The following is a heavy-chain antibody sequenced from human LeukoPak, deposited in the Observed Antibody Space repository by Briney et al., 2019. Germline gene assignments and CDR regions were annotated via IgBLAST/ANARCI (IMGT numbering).Heavy chain of an antibody. CDR2: TSDDAITT. J-gene: IGHJ3*02. CDR3: ARARTGTRNAFDI. V-gene: IGHV3-74*01. Sequence: GGSLRLSCAASGFTFSSYAMSWVRQAPGKGLVWVSRTSDDAITTTHYADSVKGRFTISRDNAKNTLYLQMNSLRAEDTAVYYCARARTGTRNAFDIWGQGTMVTVSS. CDR1: GFTFSSYA. D-gene: IGHD1-1*01.